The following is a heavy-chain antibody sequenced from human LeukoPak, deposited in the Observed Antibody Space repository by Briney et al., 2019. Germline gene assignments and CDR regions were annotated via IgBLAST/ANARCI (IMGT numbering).Heavy chain of an antibody. J-gene: IGHJ3*02. CDR1: GFTFDDYG. CDR3: ARGAGHECRWCPLLDAFDI. D-gene: IGHD2-21*01. CDR2: INWNGGST. V-gene: IGHV3-20*04. Sequence: PGGSLRLSCAASGFTFDDYGMSWVRQAPGKGLEWVSGINWNGGSTGYADSVKGRFTISRDNAKNSLYLQMNSLRAEDTAVYYCARGAGHECRWCPLLDAFDIWGQGTMVTVSS.